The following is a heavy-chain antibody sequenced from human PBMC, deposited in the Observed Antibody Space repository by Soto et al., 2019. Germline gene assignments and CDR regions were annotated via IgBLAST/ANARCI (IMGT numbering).Heavy chain of an antibody. D-gene: IGHD1-26*01. CDR2: IDYSGST. CDR3: ARHDNYSGSPDY. J-gene: IGHJ4*02. V-gene: IGHV4-39*01. Sequence: PSETLSLTCAVSGGSISSTIYYWGWIRQPPGKGLEWIGYIDYSGSTYYNPSLKSRVTISVDTSKNQFSLKLSSVTAADTAVYYCARHDNYSGSPDYWGRGTLVTVS. CDR1: GGSISSTIYY.